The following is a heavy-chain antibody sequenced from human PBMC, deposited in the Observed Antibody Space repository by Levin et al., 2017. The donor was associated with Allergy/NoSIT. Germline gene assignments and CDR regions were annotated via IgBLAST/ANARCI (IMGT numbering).Heavy chain of an antibody. CDR3: ARGGCSSTSCLDN. CDR2: VYSDGTIT. Sequence: GGSLRLSCAASGFTFSNYYMHWVRQAPGKGLEWVSRVYSDGTITDYADSVKGRFTISRDNARNTLYLQMNSLRAEDTAVYYCARGGCSSTSCLDNWGQGILVTVSS. J-gene: IGHJ4*02. V-gene: IGHV3-74*01. D-gene: IGHD2-2*01. CDR1: GFTFSNYY.